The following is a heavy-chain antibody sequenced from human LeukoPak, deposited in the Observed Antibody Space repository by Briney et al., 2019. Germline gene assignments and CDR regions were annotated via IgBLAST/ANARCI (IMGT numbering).Heavy chain of an antibody. CDR1: GFTFSSYA. CDR3: ARVQYSSGWYFDY. Sequence: PGRSLRLSCAASGFTFSSYAMHWVRQAPGKGLEWVAVISYDGSNKYYADSVKGRFTISRDNSKNTLYLQMNSLRAEDTAVYYCARVQYSSGWYFDYWGQGTLATVSS. CDR2: ISYDGSNK. D-gene: IGHD6-19*01. V-gene: IGHV3-30-3*01. J-gene: IGHJ4*02.